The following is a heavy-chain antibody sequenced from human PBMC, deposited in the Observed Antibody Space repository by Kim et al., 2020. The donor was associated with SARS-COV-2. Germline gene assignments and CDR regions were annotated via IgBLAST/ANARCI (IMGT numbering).Heavy chain of an antibody. CDR2: IIPILGIA. V-gene: IGHV1-69*04. CDR3: ARARTRGVDYYYYGMDV. D-gene: IGHD3-10*01. J-gene: IGHJ6*02. Sequence: SVKVSCKASGCTFSSYAISWVRQAPGQGLEWMVRIIPILGIANYAQKFQCRVTITADKSTSTAYMELSSRRSEETAVYYCARARTRGVDYYYYGMDVWGQGITVTVSS. CDR1: GCTFSSYA.